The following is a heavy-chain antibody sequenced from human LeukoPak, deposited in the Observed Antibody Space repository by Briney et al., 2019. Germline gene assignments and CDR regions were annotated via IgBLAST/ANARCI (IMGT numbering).Heavy chain of an antibody. CDR1: GFTLDDYA. D-gene: IGHD3-10*01. CDR3: AKDRRFGELEDY. V-gene: IGHV3-9*01. J-gene: IGHJ4*02. Sequence: PGGSLRLSCAASGFTLDDYAMHWVRQAPGKGLELVSGISWNSGSIDYADSVKGRFTISRDNAKNSLYLQMNSLRAEDTAVYYCAKDRRFGELEDYWGQGTLVTVSS. CDR2: ISWNSGSI.